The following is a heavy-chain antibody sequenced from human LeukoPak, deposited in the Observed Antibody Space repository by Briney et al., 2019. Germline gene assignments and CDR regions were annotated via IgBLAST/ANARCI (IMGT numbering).Heavy chain of an antibody. CDR1: GFTFSSYS. J-gene: IGHJ4*02. D-gene: IGHD6-13*01. V-gene: IGHV3-21*04. CDR2: ISSSSSYI. Sequence: GGSLRLSCAASGFTFSSYSMNWVRQAPGKGLEWVSSISSSSSYIYYADSVKGRFTTSRDNAKNSLYLQMNSLRAEDTALYYCAKDRYSSSWYYFDYWGQGTLVTVSS. CDR3: AKDRYSSSWYYFDY.